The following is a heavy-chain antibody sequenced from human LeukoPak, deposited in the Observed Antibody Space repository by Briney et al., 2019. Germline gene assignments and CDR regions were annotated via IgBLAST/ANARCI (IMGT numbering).Heavy chain of an antibody. CDR2: INPNSGGT. CDR1: GYTLTGYY. D-gene: IGHD6-13*01. V-gene: IGHV1-2*02. Sequence: ASVKVSCKASGYTLTGYYMHWVRQAPGQGLEWMGWINPNSGGTNYAQKFQGRVTMTRDTSISTAYMELSRLRSDDTAVYYCARKEGYSSSWYLAAFDIWGQGTMVTVSS. J-gene: IGHJ3*02. CDR3: ARKEGYSSSWYLAAFDI.